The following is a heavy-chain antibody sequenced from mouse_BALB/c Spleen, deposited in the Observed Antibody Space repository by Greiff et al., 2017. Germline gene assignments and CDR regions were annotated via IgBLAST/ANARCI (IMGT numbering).Heavy chain of an antibody. CDR2: IDPENGNT. CDR1: GFNIKDYY. CDR3: ALITTVVAYYYAMDY. V-gene: IGHV14-1*02. J-gene: IGHJ4*01. D-gene: IGHD1-1*01. Sequence: VQLQQSGAELVRPGAFVKLSCKASGFNIKDYYMHWVKQRPEQGLEWIGWIDPENGNTIYDPKFQGQASITADTSSNTAYLQLSSLTSEDTAVYYCALITTVVAYYYAMDYWGQGTSVTVSS.